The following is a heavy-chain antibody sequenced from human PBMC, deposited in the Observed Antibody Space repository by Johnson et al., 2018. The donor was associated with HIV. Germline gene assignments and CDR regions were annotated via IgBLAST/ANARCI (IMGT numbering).Heavy chain of an antibody. CDR1: EFTFDDYA. CDR2: INWNGGST. V-gene: IGHV3-20*04. J-gene: IGHJ3*02. Sequence: VQLVESGGGLEQPGRSLRLSCAASEFTFDDYAMLWVRPVPGKGLEWVSGINWNGGSTGYADSVKGRFTISRDNAKNSLYLQMNSLRAEDTALYYCARRTDYYDSSGYRGGAFDIWGQGTMVTVSS. D-gene: IGHD3-22*01. CDR3: ARRTDYYDSSGYRGGAFDI.